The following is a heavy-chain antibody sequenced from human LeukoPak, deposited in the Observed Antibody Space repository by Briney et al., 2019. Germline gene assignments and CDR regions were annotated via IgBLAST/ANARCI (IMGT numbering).Heavy chain of an antibody. J-gene: IGHJ4*02. CDR2: IRYDGSNK. CDR1: GFTFIGYG. D-gene: IGHD3-22*01. V-gene: IGHV3-30*02. CDR3: AKDRDYYDSSGLDY. Sequence: GGSLRLSCATSGFTFIGYGMHWVRQAPGEGLEWVAFIRYDGSNKKYADSVKGRFTISRDNSKNTVFLQMNSLRPEDTAVYYCAKDRDYYDSSGLDYWGQGTLVTVSS.